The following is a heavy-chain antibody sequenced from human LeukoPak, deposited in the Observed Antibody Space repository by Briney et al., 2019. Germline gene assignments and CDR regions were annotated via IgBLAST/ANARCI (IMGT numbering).Heavy chain of an antibody. V-gene: IGHV4-38-2*01. J-gene: IGHJ4*02. CDR2: IYHSGST. CDR3: ARLDQTLYYDFWSGYFRFDY. CDR1: DYSISSGYY. D-gene: IGHD3-3*01. Sequence: PSDTLSLTCAVSDYSISSGYYWGWIRQPPGKGLEWIGSIYHSGSTYYNPSLKSRVTLSVDTSKNQFSLKLSSVTAADTAVYYCARLDQTLYYDFWSGYFRFDYWGQGTLVTVSS.